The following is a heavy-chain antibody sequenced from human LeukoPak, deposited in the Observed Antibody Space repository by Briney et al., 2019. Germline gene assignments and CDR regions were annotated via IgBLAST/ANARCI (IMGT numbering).Heavy chain of an antibody. D-gene: IGHD6-19*01. CDR2: INPKNGGT. Sequence: GASVKVSCKASGYTFIDYYMHWVRQAPGQGLEWMGWINPKNGGTRYLQKFQGRVTMTRDRSISTVYMEVTGLESDDTAVYYCARSSGFSRFDYWGQGALVTVSS. V-gene: IGHV1-2*02. CDR3: ARSSGFSRFDY. J-gene: IGHJ4*02. CDR1: GYTFIDYY.